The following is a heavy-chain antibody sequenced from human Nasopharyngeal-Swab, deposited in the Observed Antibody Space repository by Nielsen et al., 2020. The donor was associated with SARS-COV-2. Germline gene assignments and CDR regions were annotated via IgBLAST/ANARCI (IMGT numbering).Heavy chain of an antibody. Sequence: GGSLRLSCAASGFTFSSYWMHWVRQAPGKGLVWVSRINSDGSSTSYADSVKGRFTISRDNAKNTLYLQMNSLRAEDTAVYYCAKVGRSGGIAAAGTSRPYYYYMDVWGKGTTVTVSS. D-gene: IGHD6-13*01. CDR1: GFTFSSYW. J-gene: IGHJ6*03. CDR3: AKVGRSGGIAAAGTSRPYYYYMDV. V-gene: IGHV3-74*01. CDR2: INSDGSST.